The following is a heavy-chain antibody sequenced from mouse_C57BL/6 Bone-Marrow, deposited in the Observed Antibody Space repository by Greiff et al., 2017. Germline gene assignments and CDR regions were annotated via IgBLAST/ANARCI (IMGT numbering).Heavy chain of an antibody. CDR1: GYTFTSYW. J-gene: IGHJ4*01. D-gene: IGHD1-1*01. V-gene: IGHV1-64*01. CDR2: IHPNSGST. Sequence: VQLQQPGAELVKPGASVKLSCKASGYTFTSYWMHWVKQRPGQGLEWIGMIHPNSGSTNYNEKFKSKATLTVDKSSSTAYMQLSSLTSEDSAVYYCAPYYYGSSHYYAMDYWGQGTSVTVSS. CDR3: APYYYGSSHYYAMDY.